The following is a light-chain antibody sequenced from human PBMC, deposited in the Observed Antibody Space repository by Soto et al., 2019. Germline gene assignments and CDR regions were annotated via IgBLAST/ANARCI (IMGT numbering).Light chain of an antibody. CDR2: DAS. J-gene: IGKJ5*01. CDR3: QQYNNYSIT. CDR1: QSISTF. V-gene: IGKV1-5*01. Sequence: DIQMTQSPSTLSAFVGDRVTITCRASQSISTFVYWYQQKPGKAPRLLIYDASSLESGVPSRFSGSGSATEFTLTIGSLQPDDFATYYCQQYNNYSITFGQGTRLEIK.